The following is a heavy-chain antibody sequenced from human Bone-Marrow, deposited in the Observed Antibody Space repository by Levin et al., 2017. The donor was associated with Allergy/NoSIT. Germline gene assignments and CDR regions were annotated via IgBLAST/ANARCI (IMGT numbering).Heavy chain of an antibody. V-gene: IGHV3-21*01. CDR2: IDSGSNYK. J-gene: IGHJ3*01. CDR1: GFNFRNYN. CDR3: ARDLRYSVNEVRDDAFDF. D-gene: IGHD3-10*01. Sequence: TSGGSLRLSCTTSGFNFRNYNMNWVRQAPGKGLEWVSSIDSGSNYKYYADSVKGRFTVSRDNAKNSLYLEVNSLRAEDTGVYYCARDLRYSVNEVRDDAFDFWGQGTMVIVSP.